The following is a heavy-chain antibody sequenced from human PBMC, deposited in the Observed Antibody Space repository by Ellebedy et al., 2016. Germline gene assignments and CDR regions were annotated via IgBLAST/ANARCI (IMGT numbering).Heavy chain of an antibody. D-gene: IGHD3-9*01. Sequence: GESLKISXAASGFTFSNYWMHWVRQAPGKGLVWVSRIDSDGSSTGYADSVKGRFTISRDNAKNTLYLQMNSLKTEDTAVYYCTTPTDLGHYDICDYWGQGTLVTVSS. CDR2: IDSDGSST. CDR1: GFTFSNYW. J-gene: IGHJ4*02. CDR3: TTPTDLGHYDICDY. V-gene: IGHV3-74*01.